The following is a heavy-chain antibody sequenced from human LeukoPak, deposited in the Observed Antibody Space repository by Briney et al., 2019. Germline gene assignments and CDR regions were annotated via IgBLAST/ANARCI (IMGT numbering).Heavy chain of an antibody. CDR1: GFTFSSYS. CDR2: ISSSSSYI. V-gene: IGHV3-21*04. J-gene: IGHJ5*02. Sequence: PGGSLRLSCAASGFTFSSYSMNWVRQAPGKGLEWVSSISSSSSYIYYADSVKGRFTISRDNSKDTLYLQMNSLRAEDTAVYYCAKGEAAAGTSSWFDPWGQGTLVAVSS. CDR3: AKGEAAAGTSSWFDP. D-gene: IGHD6-13*01.